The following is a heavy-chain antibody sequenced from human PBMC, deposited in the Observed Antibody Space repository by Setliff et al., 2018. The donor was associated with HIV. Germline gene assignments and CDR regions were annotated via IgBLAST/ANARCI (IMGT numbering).Heavy chain of an antibody. D-gene: IGHD3-3*01. J-gene: IGHJ3*02. CDR1: GHTFTSYD. Sequence: GASVKVSCKASGHTFTSYDINWVRQATGRGLEWMGWMNPNSGNTGYAQKFQGRVTITRDMSTSTAYMELSSLRSEDTAVYYCAADSFVGSITIFGAGAFDIWGQGTMVTVSS. V-gene: IGHV1-8*01. CDR3: AADSFVGSITIFGAGAFDI. CDR2: MNPNSGNT.